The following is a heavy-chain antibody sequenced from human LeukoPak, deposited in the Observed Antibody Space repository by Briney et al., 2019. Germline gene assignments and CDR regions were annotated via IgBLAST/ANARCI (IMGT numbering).Heavy chain of an antibody. J-gene: IGHJ4*02. Sequence: ASVKVSCKASGYTFTSYGISWVRQAPGQGLEWMGWISAYNGNTNYAQKLQGRVTMTTDTSTSTAYMELRSLRSDDTAVYYCARDSEPYYDILTGPSMACPSFAYWGQGTLVTVSS. CDR3: ARDSEPYYDILTGPSMACPSFAY. CDR2: ISAYNGNT. V-gene: IGHV1-18*01. D-gene: IGHD3-9*01. CDR1: GYTFTSYG.